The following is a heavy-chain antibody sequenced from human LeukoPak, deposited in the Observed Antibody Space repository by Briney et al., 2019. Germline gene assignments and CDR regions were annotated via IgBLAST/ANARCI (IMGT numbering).Heavy chain of an antibody. D-gene: IGHD3-22*01. J-gene: IGHJ3*02. V-gene: IGHV1-18*01. CDR3: ARAMIVVVMADAFDI. CDR2: ISAYNGNT. Sequence: GSSVKVSCKASGGTFSSYAISWVRQAPGQGLEWMGWISAYNGNTNYAQKLQGRVTMTTDTSTSTAYMELRSLRSDDTAVYYCARAMIVVVMADAFDIWGQGTMVTVSS. CDR1: GGTFSSYA.